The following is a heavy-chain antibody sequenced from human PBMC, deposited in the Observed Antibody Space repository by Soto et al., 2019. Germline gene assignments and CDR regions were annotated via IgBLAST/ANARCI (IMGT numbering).Heavy chain of an antibody. J-gene: IGHJ6*02. CDR2: IIPIFGTA. CDR3: ARGRYYGSGSYYDYYYYGMDV. CDR1: GGTFSSYA. Sequence: QVQLVQSGAEVKKPGSSVKVSCKASGGTFSSYAISWVRQAPGQGLEWMGGIIPIFGTANYAQKFQGRVTITADESTSTAYMELSSLRCEDTAVYYCARGRYYGSGSYYDYYYYGMDVWGQGTTVTVSS. V-gene: IGHV1-69*01. D-gene: IGHD3-10*01.